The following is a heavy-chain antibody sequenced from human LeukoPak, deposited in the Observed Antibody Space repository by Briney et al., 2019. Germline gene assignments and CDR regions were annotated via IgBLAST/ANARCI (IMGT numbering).Heavy chain of an antibody. CDR2: IYTSGST. CDR3: ARDAYYCDSSGYPDY. V-gene: IGHV4-4*07. D-gene: IGHD3-22*01. CDR1: GGSISSYY. J-gene: IGHJ4*02. Sequence: SETLSLTCTVSGGSISSYYWSWIRQPAGKGLEWIGRIYTSGSTNYNPSLKSRVTMSVDTSKNQFSLKLSSVTAADTAVYYCARDAYYCDSSGYPDYWGQGTLVTVSS.